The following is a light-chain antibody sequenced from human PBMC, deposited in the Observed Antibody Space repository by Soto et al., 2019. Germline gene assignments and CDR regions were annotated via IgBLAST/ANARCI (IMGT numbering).Light chain of an antibody. J-gene: IGKJ4*01. CDR3: QKYNTAPLT. Sequence: DIQMTQSPLSLSESVGDRVTITCRASQGIGNYLDWFQQKPGRVPKLMIYGASALQTGVPSRFSGSGSGTEFTLTISSRQPEDVATYYCQKYNTAPLTFGGGTKGEI. CDR2: GAS. V-gene: IGKV1-27*01. CDR1: QGIGNY.